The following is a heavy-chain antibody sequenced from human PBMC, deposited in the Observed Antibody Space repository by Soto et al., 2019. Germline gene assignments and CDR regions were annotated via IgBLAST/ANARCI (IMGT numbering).Heavy chain of an antibody. CDR3: ARMEPFGSLNWFDP. J-gene: IGHJ5*02. CDR1: GYSFTNND. D-gene: IGHD3-10*01. Sequence: ASVKVSCKASGYSFTNNDVSWVRQATGQGLEWMGWMNPGSGDTGYAQKLQGRVTMTRDISIATAYMELSSLRSDDTAIYYCARMEPFGSLNWFDPWGQGTLVTVSS. V-gene: IGHV1-8*01. CDR2: MNPGSGDT.